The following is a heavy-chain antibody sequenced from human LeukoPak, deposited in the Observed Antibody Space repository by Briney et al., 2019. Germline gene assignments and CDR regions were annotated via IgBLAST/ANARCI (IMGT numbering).Heavy chain of an antibody. Sequence: GGSLRLSCAAPGFTFSSSAMSWVRQAPGKGLEWVSTISGSGDRTYYADSMKGRFTISRDNSKNTVYLQMNSLRVEDTALYYCAKDFPLSGSSSGNWGQGTLVTVSS. CDR2: ISGSGDRT. CDR1: GFTFSSSA. J-gene: IGHJ4*02. D-gene: IGHD6-6*01. V-gene: IGHV3-23*01. CDR3: AKDFPLSGSSSGN.